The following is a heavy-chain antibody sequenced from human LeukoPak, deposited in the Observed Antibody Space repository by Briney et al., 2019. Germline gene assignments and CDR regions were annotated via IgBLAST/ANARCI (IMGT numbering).Heavy chain of an antibody. D-gene: IGHD5-12*01. J-gene: IGHJ4*02. Sequence: SETLSLTCTVSGGSIRSYYWSWICQPPGKGLEWIGEINHSGSTNYNPSLKSRVTISVDTSKNQFSLKLSSVTAADTAVYYCARGIPQWLRLAFFDYWGQGTLVTVSS. CDR1: GGSIRSYY. CDR3: ARGIPQWLRLAFFDY. V-gene: IGHV4-34*01. CDR2: INHSGST.